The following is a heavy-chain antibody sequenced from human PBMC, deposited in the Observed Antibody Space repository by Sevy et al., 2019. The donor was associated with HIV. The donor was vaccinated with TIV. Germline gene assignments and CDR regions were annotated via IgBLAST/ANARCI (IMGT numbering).Heavy chain of an antibody. CDR3: TRQGPSDGMDV. V-gene: IGHV5-51*01. Sequence: GESLKISCKISGYSFTSYCIGWVRQMTGKGLECMGIFCPGDSDISYSPSFQGQVTISADKYISTVYLQWRSLKASDTAMYYCTRQGPSDGMDVWGRGTTVTVSS. CDR2: FCPGDSDI. J-gene: IGHJ6*02. CDR1: GYSFTSYC.